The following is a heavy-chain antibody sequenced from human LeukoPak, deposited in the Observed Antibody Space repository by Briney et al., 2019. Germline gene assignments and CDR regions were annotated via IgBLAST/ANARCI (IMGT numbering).Heavy chain of an antibody. CDR1: AFTFSNYA. CDR2: ISYDGSHK. J-gene: IGHJ4*02. D-gene: IGHD1-26*01. V-gene: IGHV3-30*18. Sequence: GGSLRLSCAASAFTFSNYAMHWVRQAPAKGLEWVALISYDGSHKYFADSVKGRFTISRDNSKNTLFLQMHSLRAEDTAVYYCAKDNVAATGRYFDYWGQGTLVTVSS. CDR3: AKDNVAATGRYFDY.